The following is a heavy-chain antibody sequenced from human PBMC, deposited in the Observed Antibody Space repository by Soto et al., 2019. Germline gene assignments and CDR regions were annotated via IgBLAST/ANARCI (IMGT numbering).Heavy chain of an antibody. V-gene: IGHV3-23*01. Sequence: LXLCCAASVFTFSSYSMSWVRQAPGKGLEWVSAISGSGGSTYYADSVKGRFTISRDNSKNTLYLQMNSLRAEDTAVYYCAKELEAAGSVGAFDIWGQGTMVTVSS. D-gene: IGHD6-13*01. J-gene: IGHJ3*02. CDR3: AKELEAAGSVGAFDI. CDR1: VFTFSSYS. CDR2: ISGSGGST.